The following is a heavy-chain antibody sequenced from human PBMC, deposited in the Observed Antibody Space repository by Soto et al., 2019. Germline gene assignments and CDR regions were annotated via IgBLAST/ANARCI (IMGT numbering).Heavy chain of an antibody. CDR1: GGTFTRYP. D-gene: IGHD5-12*01. Sequence: QVQLVQSGAEVKKPGSSVKVSCKASGGTFTRYPFNWVRQAPGQGLEWMGGIIPIIGVPNYVQEFQGRVTISADESTSTVYMEMSSLRSEDTAVYYCARVLEFRDGYISHFDYWGQGTLVTVSS. CDR3: ARVLEFRDGYISHFDY. V-gene: IGHV1-69*01. CDR2: IIPIIGVP. J-gene: IGHJ4*02.